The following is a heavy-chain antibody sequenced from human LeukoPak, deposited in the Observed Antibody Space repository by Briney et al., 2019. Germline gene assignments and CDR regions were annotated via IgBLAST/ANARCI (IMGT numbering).Heavy chain of an antibody. J-gene: IGHJ4*02. Sequence: SETLSLTCTVSGGSFSGYYWTWIRQPAGKGLEWIGRIHPSGTTNHNPSLKSRVIMSLDMSNNQFSLKVRSVTAADTAVYYCARETEVPGGRSWDFWGQGTLVTVSS. CDR3: ARETEVPGGRSWDF. D-gene: IGHD6-19*01. CDR1: GGSFSGYY. CDR2: IHPSGTT. V-gene: IGHV4-4*07.